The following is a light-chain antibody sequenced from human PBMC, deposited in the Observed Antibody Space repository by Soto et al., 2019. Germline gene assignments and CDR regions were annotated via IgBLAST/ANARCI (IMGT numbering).Light chain of an antibody. CDR3: QHYNDSSYT. V-gene: IGKV1-5*03. J-gene: IGKJ2*01. CDR1: QSVSGW. CDR2: QAS. Sequence: DIQMTQSPSTLSASVGDRVAISCRASQSVSGWLAWYQQKPGKVPKLLIYQASTLEDGVPSRFSGSGSGTEFTLTISSLQPDDSATYYCQHYNDSSYTFGQGTNLEIK.